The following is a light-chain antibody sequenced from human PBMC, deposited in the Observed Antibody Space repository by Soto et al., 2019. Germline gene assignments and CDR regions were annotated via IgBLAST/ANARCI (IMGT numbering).Light chain of an antibody. Sequence: EIVMTQSPATLSVSPGERATLSCRASQSVSGNLGWYQQKPGQAPRLLIYGASSRATGIPDRFSGSGSGTDFTLTISRLEPEDFAVYYCQQYGSSPVTFGQGTRLEIK. CDR3: QQYGSSPVT. CDR2: GAS. J-gene: IGKJ5*01. V-gene: IGKV3-20*01. CDR1: QSVSGN.